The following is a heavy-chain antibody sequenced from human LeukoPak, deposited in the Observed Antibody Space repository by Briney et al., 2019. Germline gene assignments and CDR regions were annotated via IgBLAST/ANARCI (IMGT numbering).Heavy chain of an antibody. CDR3: ARGPLITATGIS. Sequence: GGSLRLSCAASGFTFSDYYMSWVRQAPGKGLEWVANIKEDGSEKYYVDSGKGRFTISRDNAKNYLYLQMNSLRAEDKAVYYCARGPLITATGISWGQGTLVTVSS. J-gene: IGHJ4*02. V-gene: IGHV3-7*01. CDR2: IKEDGSEK. CDR1: GFTFSDYY. D-gene: IGHD6-13*01.